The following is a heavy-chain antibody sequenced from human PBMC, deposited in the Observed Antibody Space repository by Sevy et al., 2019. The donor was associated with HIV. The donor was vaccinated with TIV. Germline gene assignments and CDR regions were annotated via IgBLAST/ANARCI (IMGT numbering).Heavy chain of an antibody. D-gene: IGHD4-17*01. CDR1: GFTFSSYA. Sequence: LSLTCAASGFTFSSYAMSWVRQAPGKGLEWVSAISGSGGSTYYADSVKGRFTISRDNSKNTLYLQMNSLRAEDTAVYYCAKRKSGSTVTPYYFDYWGQGTLVTVSS. J-gene: IGHJ4*02. CDR3: AKRKSGSTVTPYYFDY. V-gene: IGHV3-23*01. CDR2: ISGSGGST.